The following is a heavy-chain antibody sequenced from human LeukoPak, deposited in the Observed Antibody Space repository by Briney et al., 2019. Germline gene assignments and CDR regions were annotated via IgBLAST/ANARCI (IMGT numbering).Heavy chain of an antibody. D-gene: IGHD6-19*01. J-gene: IGHJ4*02. Sequence: SETLSLTCAVYTGSFSGYYWSWIRQPPGKGLEWIGEINHSGNTNYNPSLKSRVTISVDTPKNQFSLKLSSVTATDTAVYYCAGYGSGWMDFWGQGTLVTVSS. CDR3: AGYGSGWMDF. V-gene: IGHV4-34*01. CDR2: INHSGNT. CDR1: TGSFSGYY.